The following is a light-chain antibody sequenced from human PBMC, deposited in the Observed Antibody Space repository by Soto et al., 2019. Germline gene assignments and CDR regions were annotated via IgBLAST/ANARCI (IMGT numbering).Light chain of an antibody. CDR3: CSFTGPTIGV. CDR2: EVN. CDR1: SSDVGRYNR. Sequence: QSALTQPPSASGSPGQSVTISCTGTSSDVGRYNRVSWYQHYPGKAPKLMIYEVNKRPSEVPDRFSGSQSGNTASLTVSGLPAEEEADYYCCSFTGPTIGVFGGGTKLTVL. J-gene: IGLJ2*01. V-gene: IGLV2-8*01.